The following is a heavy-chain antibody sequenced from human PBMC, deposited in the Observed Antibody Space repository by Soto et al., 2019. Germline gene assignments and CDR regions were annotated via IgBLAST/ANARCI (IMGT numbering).Heavy chain of an antibody. CDR3: ARARHDSSGYKYFQH. J-gene: IGHJ1*01. CDR2: IYYSGGT. CDR1: GGSISSGDYY. Sequence: QVQLQESGPGLVKPSQTLSLTCTVSGGSISSGDYYWSWIRQPPGKGLEWIGYIYYSGGTYYNPSLQSRVTISVDTSKNQFSLKLSSVTAADTAVYYCARARHDSSGYKYFQHWGQGTLVIVSS. D-gene: IGHD3-22*01. V-gene: IGHV4-30-4*01.